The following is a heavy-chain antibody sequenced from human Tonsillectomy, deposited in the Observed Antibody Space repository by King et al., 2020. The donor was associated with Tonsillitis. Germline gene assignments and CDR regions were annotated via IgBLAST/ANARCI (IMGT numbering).Heavy chain of an antibody. CDR2: ISGSGGST. CDR1: GFTFSSYA. V-gene: IGHV3-23*04. J-gene: IGHJ4*02. CDR3: AKLGGVVVTAIGY. Sequence: VQLVESGGGLVQPGGSLRLSCAASGFTFSSYAMSWVRQAPGKGLDWVAFISGSGGSTFYADAAKVRFTIFRDNSKDTLYLQMNSRSAEDTAVYYCAKLGGVVVTAIGYWGQGTLVTVSS. D-gene: IGHD2-21*02.